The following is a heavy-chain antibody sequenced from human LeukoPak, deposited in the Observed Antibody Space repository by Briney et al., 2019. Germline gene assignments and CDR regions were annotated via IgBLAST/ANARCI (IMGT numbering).Heavy chain of an antibody. Sequence: PGGSLRLSCAASGFTFSSYAMSWVRQAPGKGLEWVSAISGSGGSTYYADSVKGRFTISRDNSKNTLYLQMNSLRAEDTAVYYCARGWLQLLILDYWGQGTLVTVSS. CDR3: ARGWLQLLILDY. CDR2: ISGSGGST. J-gene: IGHJ4*02. CDR1: GFTFSSYA. V-gene: IGHV3-23*01. D-gene: IGHD5-24*01.